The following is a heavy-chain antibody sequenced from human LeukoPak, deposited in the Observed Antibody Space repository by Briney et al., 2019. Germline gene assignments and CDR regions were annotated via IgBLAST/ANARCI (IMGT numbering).Heavy chain of an antibody. V-gene: IGHV6-1*01. J-gene: IGHJ6*02. CDR3: ARDYSSSWAEEDYYGMDV. Sequence: SQTLSHTCAISGDSVSSNSAAWNWIRQSPSRGLEWLGRTYYRSKWYNDYAVSVKSRITINPDTSKNQFSLQLNSVTPEDTAVYYCARDYSSSWAEEDYYGMDVWGQGTTVTVSS. D-gene: IGHD6-13*01. CDR1: GDSVSSNSAA. CDR2: TYYRSKWYN.